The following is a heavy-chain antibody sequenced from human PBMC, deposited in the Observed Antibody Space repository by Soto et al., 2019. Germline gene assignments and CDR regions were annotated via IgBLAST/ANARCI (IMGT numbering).Heavy chain of an antibody. CDR2: ISSSSNTI. CDR3: AREGSNLNWFDP. CDR1: GFTLSSYS. V-gene: IGHV3-48*02. Sequence: GGSLRLSCAASGFTLSSYSMYWVRQAPGKGLEWVSYISSSSNTIYYADSVKGRFTISRDNAKNSLYLQMNSLRDEDTAVYYCAREGSNLNWFDPWGQGTLVTVSS. D-gene: IGHD4-4*01. J-gene: IGHJ5*02.